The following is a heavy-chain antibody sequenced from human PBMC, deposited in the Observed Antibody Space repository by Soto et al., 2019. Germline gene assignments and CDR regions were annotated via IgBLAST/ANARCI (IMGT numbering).Heavy chain of an antibody. D-gene: IGHD3-9*01. V-gene: IGHV4-30-4*01. CDR3: ARVNNYDILTGYYLNWFDP. CDR1: GGSISSGDYY. Sequence: PSETLSLTCTVSGGSISSGDYYWSWIRQPPGKGLEWIGYIYYSGSTYYNPSLKSRVTISVDTSKNQFSLKLSSVTAADTAVYYCARVNNYDILTGYYLNWFDPWGQGTLVTV. J-gene: IGHJ5*02. CDR2: IYYSGST.